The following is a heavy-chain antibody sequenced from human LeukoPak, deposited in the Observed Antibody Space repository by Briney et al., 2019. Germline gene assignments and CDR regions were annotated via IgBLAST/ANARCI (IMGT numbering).Heavy chain of an antibody. D-gene: IGHD2-2*01. CDR3: ARLLVPGWFDP. CDR1: GYSISSGYE. Sequence: PSETLSLTCSVSGYSISSGYEWGRIRQPPGKRLEWIGSISQSGNTYDNLSLKSRVTMSVDTARNQFSLKLTSVTASDTAVYYCARLLVPGWFDPWGQGTLVTVSS. CDR2: ISQSGNT. J-gene: IGHJ5*02. V-gene: IGHV4-38-2*02.